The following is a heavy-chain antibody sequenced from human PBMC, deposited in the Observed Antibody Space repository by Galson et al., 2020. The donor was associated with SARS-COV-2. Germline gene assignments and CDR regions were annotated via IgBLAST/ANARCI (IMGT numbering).Heavy chain of an antibody. CDR1: GGSFSGYY. V-gene: IGHV4-34*01. J-gene: IGHJ6*02. CDR2: INHSGST. Sequence: SETLSLTCAVYGGSFSGYYWSWIRQPPGKGLEWIGDINHSGSTNYNPSLKSRVTISVDTSKNQFSRKLSSVTAADTAVYYCARVYDSYDYYGMDVWGQGTTVTVSS. CDR3: ARVYDSYDYYGMDV. D-gene: IGHD3-22*01.